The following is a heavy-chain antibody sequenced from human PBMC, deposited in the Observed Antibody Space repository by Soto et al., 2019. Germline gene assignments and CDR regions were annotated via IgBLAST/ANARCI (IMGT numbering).Heavy chain of an antibody. CDR1: GGSFSGYY. Sequence: SETLSLTCAVYGGSFSGYYWSWIRQPPGKGLEWIGEINHSGSTNYNPSLKSRVTISVDTSKNQFSLKLSSVTAADTAVYYCARVPMITFGGVPVNFEYWGQGTLVTVSS. CDR3: ARVPMITFGGVPVNFEY. V-gene: IGHV4-34*01. CDR2: INHSGST. J-gene: IGHJ4*02. D-gene: IGHD3-16*01.